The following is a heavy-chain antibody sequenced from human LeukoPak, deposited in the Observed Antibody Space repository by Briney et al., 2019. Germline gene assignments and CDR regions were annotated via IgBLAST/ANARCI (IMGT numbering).Heavy chain of an antibody. Sequence: PSETLSLTCTVSGGSISSSSYYWGWIRQPPGKGLEWIGSIYYSGSTYYNPSLKSRVTISVDTSKNQFSLKLSSVTAADTAVYYCAREEYSYGYGYWGQGTLVTVSS. D-gene: IGHD5-18*01. CDR2: IYYSGST. V-gene: IGHV4-39*07. CDR1: GGSISSSSYY. CDR3: AREEYSYGYGY. J-gene: IGHJ4*02.